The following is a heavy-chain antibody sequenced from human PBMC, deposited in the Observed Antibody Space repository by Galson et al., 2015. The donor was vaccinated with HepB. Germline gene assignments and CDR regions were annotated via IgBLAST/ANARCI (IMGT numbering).Heavy chain of an antibody. Sequence: SLRLSCAASGFTFSDYLMSWIRQAPGRGLEWVSYIDDSRTYTNYIGSVKGRFTISRDNAKNTLYLQMNNLRDDDTAVYYCARSGMYDKFFYHGLDVWGQGTTFIVAA. CDR3: ARSGMYDKFFYHGLDV. CDR2: IDDSRTYT. V-gene: IGHV3-11*06. CDR1: GFTFSDYL. J-gene: IGHJ6*01. D-gene: IGHD1-1*01.